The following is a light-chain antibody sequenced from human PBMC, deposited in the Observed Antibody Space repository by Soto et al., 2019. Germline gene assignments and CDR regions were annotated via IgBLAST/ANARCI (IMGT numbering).Light chain of an antibody. CDR1: QRVSSN. V-gene: IGKV3D-15*01. J-gene: IGKJ1*01. CDR2: GAS. Sequence: EIVMTQSRATLSVSPGERATLSCRASQRVSSNLAWYQQKPGQAPRLLIYGASSRATGIPDRFSGSGSGTEFTLTISSLQSEDLAVYYCQQYNNWPPWTVGQGTKVDI. CDR3: QQYNNWPPWT.